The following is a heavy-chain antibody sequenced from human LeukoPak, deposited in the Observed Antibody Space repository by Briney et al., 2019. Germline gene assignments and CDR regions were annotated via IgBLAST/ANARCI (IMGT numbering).Heavy chain of an antibody. V-gene: IGHV3-74*01. CDR2: INSDGGGA. J-gene: IGHJ5*02. CDR3: ARDVPHNWFDA. CDR1: GITIGNNW. Sequence: GGSLRLSCAASGITIGNNWKHWGRQGPRKGLVWISRINSDGGGATYADTVKGRFTVSRDNAKNTLYLQMNSLRAEDTAVYYGARDVPHNWFDAGSQGTLVTVSS.